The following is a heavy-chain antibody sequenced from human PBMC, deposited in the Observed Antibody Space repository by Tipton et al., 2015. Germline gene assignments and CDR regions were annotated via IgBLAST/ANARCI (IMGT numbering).Heavy chain of an antibody. D-gene: IGHD2-15*01. J-gene: IGHJ4*02. CDR2: IYSGGGT. Sequence: GSLRLSCSASGFTVSNNFMMWVRQAPGKGLEWVSLIYSGGGTYYTDSVKGRFTISRDNSKNTLSLQMNSLRAEDTAVYYCARLVGVGSYYFDYWGQGTLVTVSS. CDR1: GFTVSNNF. CDR3: ARLVGVGSYYFDY. V-gene: IGHV3-53*01.